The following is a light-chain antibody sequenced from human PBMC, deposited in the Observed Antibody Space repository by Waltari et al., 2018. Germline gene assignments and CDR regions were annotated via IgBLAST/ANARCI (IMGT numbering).Light chain of an antibody. CDR2: DAS. CDR3: QQYENLPIT. CDR1: QDIDNF. V-gene: IGKV1-33*01. J-gene: IGKJ4*01. Sequence: DIQMTQSPSSLSAFVGDRVTITCQASQDIDNFLNWYQQKSGQAPKLLIYDASNLETGVSSRFIGSASGTDFTLTITSLQPEDIATYYCQQYENLPITFGGGTKVEIK.